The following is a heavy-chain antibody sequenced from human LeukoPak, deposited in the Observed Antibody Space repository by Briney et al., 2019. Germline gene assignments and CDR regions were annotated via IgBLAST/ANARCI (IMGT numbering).Heavy chain of an antibody. V-gene: IGHV3-21*04. CDR2: ISSSSSYI. Sequence: GGSLRLSCAASGFTLRSYSMNWVRQAPGKGLEWGSSISSSSSYIYYAGSVKVRFTIFRDEAKNLLYLQMNSLRAEDTALYYCAKASYYYGSESYFDYWGQGTLVTVSS. D-gene: IGHD3-10*01. J-gene: IGHJ4*01. CDR1: GFTLRSYS. CDR3: AKASYYYGSESYFDY.